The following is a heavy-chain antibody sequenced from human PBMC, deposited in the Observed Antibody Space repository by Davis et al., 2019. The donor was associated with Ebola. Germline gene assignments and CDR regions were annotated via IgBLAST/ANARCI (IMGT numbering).Heavy chain of an antibody. CDR3: ARERYCSSTSCYLLRYGMDV. J-gene: IGHJ6*04. Sequence: SETLSLTCTVSGGSISSSSYYWSWVRQPPGKGLEWIGYSHYSGTTYYNPSLKSRVTISTDTSRSQFSLTLSSVTAADTAVYYCARERYCSSTSCYLLRYGMDVWGKGTTVTVSS. CDR2: SHYSGTT. D-gene: IGHD2-2*01. V-gene: IGHV4-61*01. CDR1: GGSISSSSYY.